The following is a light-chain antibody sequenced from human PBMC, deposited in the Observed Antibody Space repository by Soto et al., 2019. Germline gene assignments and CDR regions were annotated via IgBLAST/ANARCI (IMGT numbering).Light chain of an antibody. Sequence: QSVLTQPASVSGSPGQSITISCAGTSSDVGSYNYVSWYQQHPGKAPKLMIYEVSNRPSGGSSRLSGSKSGNTASLTISGLHAEDEADYYCSSYTSSSTLFGTGTKVTDL. CDR2: EVS. CDR1: SSDVGSYNY. CDR3: SSYTSSSTL. J-gene: IGLJ1*01. V-gene: IGLV2-14*01.